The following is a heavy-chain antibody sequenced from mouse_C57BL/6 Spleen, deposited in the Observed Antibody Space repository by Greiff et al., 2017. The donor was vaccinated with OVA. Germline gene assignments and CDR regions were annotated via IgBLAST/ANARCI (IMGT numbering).Heavy chain of an antibody. D-gene: IGHD3-1*01. CDR3: ARSGYSLDY. Sequence: VQLQQPGAELVMPGASVKLSCKASGYTFTSYWMHWVKQRPGQGLEWIGEIDPSDSYTNYNQKFKGKSTLTVDKSSSTGYMQLSSLTSEDSAVYYCARSGYSLDYWGQGTTLTVSS. J-gene: IGHJ2*01. CDR2: IDPSDSYT. V-gene: IGHV1-69*01. CDR1: GYTFTSYW.